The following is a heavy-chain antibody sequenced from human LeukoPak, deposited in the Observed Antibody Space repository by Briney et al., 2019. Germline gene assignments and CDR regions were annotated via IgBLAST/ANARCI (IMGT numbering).Heavy chain of an antibody. J-gene: IGHJ4*02. CDR2: ISSGGTYI. CDR3: ARDSGPRIAAAGTDY. Sequence: PGGSLRLSCAASGFTFSTYDMNWVRQAPGKGLEWVSSISSGGTYIYYADSVKGRFTISRDNAKKSLYLQMNSLRVEDTAVYYCARDSGPRIAAAGTDYWGQGTLVTVSS. D-gene: IGHD6-13*01. CDR1: GFTFSTYD. V-gene: IGHV3-21*01.